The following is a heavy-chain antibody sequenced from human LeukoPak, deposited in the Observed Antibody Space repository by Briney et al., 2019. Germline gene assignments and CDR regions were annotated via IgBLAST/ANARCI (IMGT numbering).Heavy chain of an antibody. CDR2: ISSSSSYI. Sequence: GSLRLSCAASGFTFSSYSMNWVRPAPPKGLEWVSSISSSSSYIYYADSVKGRFTISRDNAKNSLYLQMNSLRDEDTAVYYCARASPSGYDYWGEGTLVTVSS. CDR1: GFTFSSYS. D-gene: IGHD3-22*01. CDR3: ARASPSGYDY. J-gene: IGHJ4*02. V-gene: IGHV3-21*01.